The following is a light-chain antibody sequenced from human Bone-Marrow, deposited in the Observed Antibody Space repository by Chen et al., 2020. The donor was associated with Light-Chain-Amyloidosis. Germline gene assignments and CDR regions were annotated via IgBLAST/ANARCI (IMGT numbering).Light chain of an antibody. CDR3: QSADSSGTYEVI. CDR2: RDT. CDR1: DLPTKY. J-gene: IGLJ2*01. V-gene: IGLV3-25*03. Sequence: SYELTQPPSVQVSTGQTARLTCSGDDLPTKYAYCYQQKPGQAPVLVIHRDTERPSGISERFSGSSSGTTATLTISGVQAEDEADYHCQSADSSGTYEVIFGGGTKLTVL.